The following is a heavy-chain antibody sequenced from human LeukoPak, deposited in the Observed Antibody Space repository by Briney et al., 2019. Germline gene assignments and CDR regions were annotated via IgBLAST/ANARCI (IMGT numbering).Heavy chain of an antibody. CDR3: ARLESTLLRFLEWSQYWFDP. J-gene: IGHJ5*02. CDR2: IYPGDSDT. V-gene: IGHV5-51*01. Sequence: GESLKISCKGSGYSFTSYWIGWVRQMPGKGLEWMGIIYPGDSDTRYSPSFQGQVTISADKSISTAYLQWSSLKASDTAMYYCARLESTLLRFLEWSQYWFDPWGQGTLVTVSS. D-gene: IGHD3-3*01. CDR1: GYSFTSYW.